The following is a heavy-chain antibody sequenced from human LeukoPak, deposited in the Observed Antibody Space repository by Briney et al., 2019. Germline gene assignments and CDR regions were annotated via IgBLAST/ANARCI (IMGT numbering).Heavy chain of an antibody. J-gene: IGHJ4*02. Sequence: SETLSLTCTVSGGSISSYYWSRIRQPPGKGLEWIGYIYYSGSTNYNPSLKSRVTISVDTSKNQFSLKLSSVTAADTAVYYCARGMYYFDYWGQGTLVTVSS. CDR3: ARGMYYFDY. V-gene: IGHV4-59*01. CDR1: GGSISSYY. CDR2: IYYSGST.